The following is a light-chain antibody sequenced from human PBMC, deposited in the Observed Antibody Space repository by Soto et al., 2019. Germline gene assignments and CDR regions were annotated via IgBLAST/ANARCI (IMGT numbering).Light chain of an antibody. Sequence: QSALTQPASVSGSPGQSITISCTGTSSDVGGYDYVSWYQQYPDKAPKLMIFEVSNRPSGVSNRFSGSKSGNTASLTIYGLQTEDEADYYCSAYAGSSVLFGGGTKLTVL. J-gene: IGLJ2*01. CDR3: SAYAGSSVL. CDR1: SSDVGGYDY. CDR2: EVS. V-gene: IGLV2-14*01.